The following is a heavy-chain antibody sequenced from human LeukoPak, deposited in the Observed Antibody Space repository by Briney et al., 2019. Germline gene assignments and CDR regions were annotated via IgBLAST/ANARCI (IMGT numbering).Heavy chain of an antibody. CDR2: ISGSGDST. J-gene: IGHJ4*02. Sequence: GGSLRLSCAASGFTFSSYAMSWVRQAPGKGLEWVSAISGSGDSTYSTDSVKGRFTISRDNSKNTLYLQMISLRAEDTAVYYCANYGSVSYFAYWGQGTLVTVSS. CDR3: ANYGSVSYFAY. CDR1: GFTFSSYA. V-gene: IGHV3-23*01. D-gene: IGHD3-10*01.